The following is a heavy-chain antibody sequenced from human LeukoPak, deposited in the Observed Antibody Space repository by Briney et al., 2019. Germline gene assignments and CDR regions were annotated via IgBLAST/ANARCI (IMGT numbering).Heavy chain of an antibody. J-gene: IGHJ6*03. D-gene: IGHD2-2*01. Sequence: SETLSLTCTVSGYSINSGYYWSWIRQPPGKRLEWIGSIYYSGSTYSNPTLKSRLTISVDTSKNQFSLKLSSVTAADTAVYYCARVRYCSSTSCSLVDDYYYMDVWGKGTTVTVSS. CDR2: IYYSGST. V-gene: IGHV4-38-2*02. CDR3: ARVRYCSSTSCSLVDDYYYMDV. CDR1: GYSINSGYY.